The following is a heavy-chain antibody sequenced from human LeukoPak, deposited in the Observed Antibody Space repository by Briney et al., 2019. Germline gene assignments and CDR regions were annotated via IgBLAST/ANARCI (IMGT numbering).Heavy chain of an antibody. D-gene: IGHD3-22*01. J-gene: IGHJ2*01. CDR3: ARLLGSSGYPTDYWYFAL. CDR1: DGSIRSSYYY. Sequence: PSETLSLTCTVSDGSIRSSYYYWGWIRQPPGKGLEWIGSIYDSGSTYYNPSLKSRVTISVDTSKNQFSLKLSSVTAADTAVYYCARLLGSSGYPTDYWYFALWGRGTLVTVSS. CDR2: IYDSGST. V-gene: IGHV4-39*07.